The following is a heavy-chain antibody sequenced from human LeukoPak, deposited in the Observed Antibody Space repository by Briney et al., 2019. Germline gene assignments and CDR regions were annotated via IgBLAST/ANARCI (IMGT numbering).Heavy chain of an antibody. V-gene: IGHV3-23*01. Sequence: GGSLRLSCAASGFTFDYYNMNWVRQAPGKGLEWVSGISGGVYNTYYADSVKGRFTISRDNSKNTLYLQMNSLRAEDTAVYYCARDSPNEGILWWSIDYWGQGTLVTVSS. CDR1: GFTFDYYN. J-gene: IGHJ4*02. D-gene: IGHD2-21*01. CDR3: ARDSPNEGILWWSIDY. CDR2: ISGGVYNT.